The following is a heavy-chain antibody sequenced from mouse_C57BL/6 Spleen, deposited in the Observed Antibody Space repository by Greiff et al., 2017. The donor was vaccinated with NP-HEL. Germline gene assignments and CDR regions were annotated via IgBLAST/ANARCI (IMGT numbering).Heavy chain of an antibody. CDR2: IDPSDSYT. Sequence: QVQLQQPGAELVMPGASVKLSCKASGYTFTSYWMHWVKQRPGQGLEWIGEIDPSDSYTNYNQKFKGKSTLTVDKSSSTAYMQLSSLTSEDSAVYYGARRYYGKDWYFDVWGKGTTVTVSS. V-gene: IGHV1-69*01. D-gene: IGHD1-1*01. CDR3: ARRYYGKDWYFDV. J-gene: IGHJ1*03. CDR1: GYTFTSYW.